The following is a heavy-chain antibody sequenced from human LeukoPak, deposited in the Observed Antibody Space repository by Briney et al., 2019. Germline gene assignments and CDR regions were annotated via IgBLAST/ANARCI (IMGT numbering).Heavy chain of an antibody. Sequence: LSGGSLRLSCTTSGFTFGDYNVNWVRQAPGKGLEWVGFIRSNDNGGTTEAAPSVKGRFSFARDESTGMAYLQMNSLKTEDTAVYYCTRGVRQPDSWGQGTLATVSS. D-gene: IGHD1-14*01. J-gene: IGHJ4*02. V-gene: IGHV3-49*04. CDR1: GFTFGDYN. CDR2: IRSNDNGGTT. CDR3: TRGVRQPDS.